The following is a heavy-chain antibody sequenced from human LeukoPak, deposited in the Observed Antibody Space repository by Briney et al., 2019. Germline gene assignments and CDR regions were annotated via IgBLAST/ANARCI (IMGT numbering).Heavy chain of an antibody. CDR1: GGSISSGDYY. CDR3: ARGGGWSLNFDH. V-gene: IGHV4-30-4*08. CDR2: IYYSGST. J-gene: IGHJ4*02. Sequence: SQTLSLTCTVSGGSISSGDYYWSWTRQPPGKGLEWIGYIYYSGSTYYNPSLKSRVTISVDTSKNQFSLKLSSVTAADTAVYYCARGGGWSLNFDHWGQGTLVTVSS. D-gene: IGHD6-19*01.